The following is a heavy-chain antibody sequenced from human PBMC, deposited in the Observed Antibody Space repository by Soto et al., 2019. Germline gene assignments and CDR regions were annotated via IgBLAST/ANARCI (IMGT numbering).Heavy chain of an antibody. V-gene: IGHV2-5*02. CDR2: IYWDDDK. CDR3: ARDSSGWYGFDY. D-gene: IGHD6-19*01. CDR1: GFSLSTSGVG. J-gene: IGHJ4*02. Sequence: QITLKESGPTLVKPTQTLTLTCTFSGFSLSTSGVGVGWIRQPPGKALEWLALIYWDDDKRYSSPKSRLTITKDTSQNEVVLTMTNMAPGDTATYYCARDSSGWYGFDYWGPGILVTVSS.